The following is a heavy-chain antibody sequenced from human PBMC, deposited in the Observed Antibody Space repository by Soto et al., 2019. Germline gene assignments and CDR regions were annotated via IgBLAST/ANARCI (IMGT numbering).Heavy chain of an antibody. CDR2: IYYSGST. V-gene: IGHV4-59*08. D-gene: IGHD2-8*01. CDR1: GGSISSYY. Sequence: QVQLQESGPGLVKPSETLSLTCTVSGGSISSYYWSWIRQPPGKGLEWIGYIYYSGSTNYHPSIKSRVTIPVDTSKNHFSLELSSVTAADTAVYYCARHRSLSYYYFDYWGQGTLVTV. J-gene: IGHJ4*02. CDR3: ARHRSLSYYYFDY.